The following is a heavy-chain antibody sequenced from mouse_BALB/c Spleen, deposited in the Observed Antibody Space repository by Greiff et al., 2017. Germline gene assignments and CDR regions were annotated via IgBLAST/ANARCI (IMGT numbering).Heavy chain of an antibody. CDR2: IDPANGNT. Sequence: EVQLQQSGAELVKPGASVKLSCTASGFNIKDTYMHWVKQRPEQGLEWIGRIDPANGNTKYDPKFQGKATITADTSSNTAYLQLSSLTSEDTAVYYCAYGLYWYFDVWGAGTTVTVSS. CDR1: GFNIKDTY. D-gene: IGHD1-1*01. J-gene: IGHJ1*01. V-gene: IGHV14-3*02. CDR3: AYGLYWYFDV.